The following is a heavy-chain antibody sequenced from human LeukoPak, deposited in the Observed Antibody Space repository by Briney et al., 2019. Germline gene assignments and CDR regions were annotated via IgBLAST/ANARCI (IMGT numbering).Heavy chain of an antibody. V-gene: IGHV4-39*01. D-gene: IGHD3-9*01. CDR2: IYYSGST. J-gene: IGHJ4*02. Sequence: SETLSLTCTVSGDSINSNTYCWAWIRQPPGKGLEWIGTIYYSGSTYYNPSLKSRVTISVDTSKHQSSLKLTSVTAADTAVYYCARHRYFDRLSPFDYWGEGTLVTVSS. CDR3: ARHRYFDRLSPFDY. CDR1: GDSINSNTYC.